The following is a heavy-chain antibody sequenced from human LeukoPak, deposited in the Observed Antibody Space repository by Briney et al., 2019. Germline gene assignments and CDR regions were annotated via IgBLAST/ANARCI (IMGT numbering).Heavy chain of an antibody. Sequence: GGSLRLSCAGSGFTFSPYNMNWVRQAPGKGLEWFSSISSSSSYIYYADSVKGRFTISRDNAKNSLYLQMNSLRAEDTAVYYCAREFRHGSGSYFPLDYWGQGTLVTVSS. CDR1: GFTFSPYN. CDR3: AREFRHGSGSYFPLDY. CDR2: ISSSSSYI. J-gene: IGHJ4*02. D-gene: IGHD3-10*01. V-gene: IGHV3-21*01.